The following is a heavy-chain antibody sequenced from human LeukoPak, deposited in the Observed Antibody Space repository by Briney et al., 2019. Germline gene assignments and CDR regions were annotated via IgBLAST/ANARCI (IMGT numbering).Heavy chain of an antibody. J-gene: IGHJ5*02. V-gene: IGHV3-11*04. CDR3: ARGVSYDFWSGYYNH. D-gene: IGHD3-3*01. CDR2: ISSSGSTI. CDR1: GFTFSDYY. Sequence: GGSLRLSCTASGFTFSDYYMSWIRQAPGKGLEWVSYISSSGSTIYYADSVKGRFTISRDNAKNSLYLQMNSLRAEDTAVYYCARGVSYDFWSGYYNHWGQGTLVTVSS.